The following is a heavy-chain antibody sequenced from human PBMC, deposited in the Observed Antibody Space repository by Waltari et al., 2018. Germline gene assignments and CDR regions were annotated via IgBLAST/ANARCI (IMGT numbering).Heavy chain of an antibody. J-gene: IGHJ4*02. V-gene: IGHV4-59*01. Sequence: QVQLQESGPGPVKPSETLSLTCTVSGGSISSYYWSWIRQPPGKGLEWIGYIYYSGSTNYNPSLKSRVTISVDTSKNQFSLKLSSVTAADTAVYYCARNAGNFDYWGQGTLVTVSS. CDR2: IYYSGST. CDR3: ARNAGNFDY. CDR1: GGSISSYY. D-gene: IGHD1-1*01.